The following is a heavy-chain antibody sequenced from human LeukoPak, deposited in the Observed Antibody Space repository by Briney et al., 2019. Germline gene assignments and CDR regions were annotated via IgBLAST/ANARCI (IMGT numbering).Heavy chain of an antibody. CDR2: ISSSGSTT. D-gene: IGHD1-14*01. J-gene: IGHJ4*02. Sequence: PGGSLRLSCAASGFTFSDYYMSWIRQAPGKGLEWVSYISSSGSTTYYADSVKGRFTISRDNAKNSLYLQMNSLRAEDTAVYYCARGEGEITTLKGRSYYFDYWGQGTLVTVSS. CDR1: GFTFSDYY. V-gene: IGHV3-11*04. CDR3: ARGEGEITTLKGRSYYFDY.